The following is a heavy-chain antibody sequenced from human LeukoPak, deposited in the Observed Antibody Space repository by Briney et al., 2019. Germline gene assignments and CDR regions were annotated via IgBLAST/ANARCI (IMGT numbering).Heavy chain of an antibody. CDR1: GFTFSSYA. V-gene: IGHV3-23*01. CDR3: VRGYSFGPYGMDV. Sequence: HSGGSLRLSCAASGFTFSSYAMRWVRQAPGKGLEWVSAFGAGTGAITIYADSVKGRFTISRDNSKNTLYLQMSSLRAEDTAVYFCVRGYSFGPYGMDVWGQGTTVTVSS. CDR2: FGAGTGAIT. D-gene: IGHD2-15*01. J-gene: IGHJ6*02.